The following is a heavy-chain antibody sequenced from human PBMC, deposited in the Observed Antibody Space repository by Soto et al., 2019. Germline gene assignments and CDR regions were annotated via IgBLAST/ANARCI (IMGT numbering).Heavy chain of an antibody. CDR1: GFSLSTDGVG. Sequence: ITLKESGPTLVKPTQTLTLTCTFSGFSLSTDGVGVGWIRQPPGKALEWLALIWWNDDKRYNPSLGSRPTITKDPSKNQGVLTMANVGPVDTGTYYCAHTDSPGGQFYYMDVWGKGTTVTVSS. CDR3: AHTDSPGGQFYYMDV. D-gene: IGHD2-21*01. J-gene: IGHJ6*03. V-gene: IGHV2-5*01. CDR2: IWWNDDK.